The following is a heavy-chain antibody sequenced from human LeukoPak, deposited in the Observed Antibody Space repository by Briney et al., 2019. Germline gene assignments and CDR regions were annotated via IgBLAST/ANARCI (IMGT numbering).Heavy chain of an antibody. V-gene: IGHV1-69*04. CDR3: ARGEPRIAAAGTFVDY. J-gene: IGHJ4*02. CDR1: GGTFSSYA. Sequence: SVKVSCKASGGTFSSYAISCVRQAPGQGLEWMGRIIPILGIANYAQKFQGRVTITADKSTSTAYMELSSLRSEDTAVYYCARGEPRIAAAGTFVDYWGQGTLVTVSS. D-gene: IGHD6-13*01. CDR2: IIPILGIA.